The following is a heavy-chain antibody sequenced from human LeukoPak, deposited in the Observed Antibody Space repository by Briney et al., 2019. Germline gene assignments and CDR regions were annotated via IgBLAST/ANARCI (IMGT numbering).Heavy chain of an antibody. J-gene: IGHJ4*02. V-gene: IGHV3-48*03. CDR1: GFTFSSYE. CDR3: ARDHYDSSGPNFLYFDY. D-gene: IGHD3-22*01. Sequence: GGSLRLSCAASGFTFSSYEMNWVRQAPGKGLEWVSYISSSGSTIYYADSVKGRFTISRDNAKNSLYLQMNSLRGEDTAVYYCARDHYDSSGPNFLYFDYWGQGTLVTVSS. CDR2: ISSSGSTI.